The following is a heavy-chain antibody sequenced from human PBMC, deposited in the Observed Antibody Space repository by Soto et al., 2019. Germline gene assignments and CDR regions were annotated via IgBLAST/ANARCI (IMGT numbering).Heavy chain of an antibody. CDR2: IYSGGST. J-gene: IGHJ1*01. D-gene: IGHD3-22*01. V-gene: IGHV3-53*01. CDR3: ARDRVESGYPEYFQH. Sequence: GGSLRLSCAAPGFTVSSNYMSWVRQAPGEGLEWVSVIYSGGSTYYADSVKGRFTISRDNSKNTLYLQMNSLRAEDTAVYYCARDRVESGYPEYFQHWGQGTLVTVSS. CDR1: GFTVSSNY.